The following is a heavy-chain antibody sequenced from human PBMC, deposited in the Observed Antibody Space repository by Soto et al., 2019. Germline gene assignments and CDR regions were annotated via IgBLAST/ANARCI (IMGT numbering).Heavy chain of an antibody. CDR2: ISAYNGNT. D-gene: IGHD2-15*01. CDR1: GYTFTSYG. J-gene: IGHJ3*02. Sequence: QAQLVQSGAEVKKPGASVKVSCKASGYTFTSYGISWVRQAPGQGLVWMGWISAYNGNTNYAQKLQGRDPMTTDTSTSTAYMELRSLRSDDTAVYCCARGVSDMVVVVAAAPNDAFDIWGKGTMVTVAS. V-gene: IGHV1-18*01. CDR3: ARGVSDMVVVVAAAPNDAFDI.